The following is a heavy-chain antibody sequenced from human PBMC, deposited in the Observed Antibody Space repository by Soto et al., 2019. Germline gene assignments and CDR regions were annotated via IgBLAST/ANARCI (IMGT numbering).Heavy chain of an antibody. Sequence: GGSLRLSCAASGFTFISYAMSWVRQAPGKGLEWVSAISGSGGSTYYADSVKGRFTISRDNSKNTLYLQMNSLRAEDTAVYYCAKDQYNYDILSNGYYYGMDVWGQGTTVTVSS. V-gene: IGHV3-23*01. CDR3: AKDQYNYDILSNGYYYGMDV. D-gene: IGHD3-9*01. J-gene: IGHJ6*02. CDR1: GFTFISYA. CDR2: ISGSGGST.